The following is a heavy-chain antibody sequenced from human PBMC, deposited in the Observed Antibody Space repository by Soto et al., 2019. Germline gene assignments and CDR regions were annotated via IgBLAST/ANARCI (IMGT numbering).Heavy chain of an antibody. V-gene: IGHV1-69*06. J-gene: IGHJ5*02. CDR2: IIPIFGTP. CDR3: ARGLECRGYCLDKPTWFGP. CDR1: GGTFSTYT. D-gene: IGHD2-15*01. Sequence: AVKVSGKACGGTFSTYTFSWVRQAPGQGLEWMGRIIPIFGTPYYAQKFQGRVTITADKSTSTVYMELSSLGSDDTAVYFCARGLECRGYCLDKPTWFGPWGQGTLVTVSS.